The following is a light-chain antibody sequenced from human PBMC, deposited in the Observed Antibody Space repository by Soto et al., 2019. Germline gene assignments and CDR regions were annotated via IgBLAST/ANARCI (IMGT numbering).Light chain of an antibody. CDR2: AAS. V-gene: IGKV1-8*01. Sequence: AIRMTQSPSSFSASTGDRVTITCRASQGISSYLAWYQQKPGKAPKLLIYAASTLQSGVPSRFSGSGSGTDFTLTISCLQSEDFAIYYCQQYYSYPRTFGQGTKLEIK. CDR1: QGISSY. J-gene: IGKJ2*01. CDR3: QQYYSYPRT.